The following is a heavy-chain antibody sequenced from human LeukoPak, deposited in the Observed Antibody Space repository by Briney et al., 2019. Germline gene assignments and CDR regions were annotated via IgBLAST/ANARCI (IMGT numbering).Heavy chain of an antibody. D-gene: IGHD6-19*01. V-gene: IGHV3-23*01. Sequence: GTLRLSCAASGFTFSSYGMSWVRQAPGKGLEWVSSIGGRGGSAYYADSVKGRFTISRDNSKNTLYLRMNSLRAEDTAVYYCAKDRYSSGWGLFDYWGQGTLVTVSS. J-gene: IGHJ4*02. CDR1: GFTFSSYG. CDR3: AKDRYSSGWGLFDY. CDR2: IGGRGGSA.